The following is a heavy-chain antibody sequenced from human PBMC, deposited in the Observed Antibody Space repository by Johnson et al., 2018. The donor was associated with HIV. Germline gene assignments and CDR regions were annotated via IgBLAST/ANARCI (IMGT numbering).Heavy chain of an antibody. V-gene: IGHV3-7*01. Sequence: VQLVESGGGLVQPGGSLRLSCAASGFTFSRYWMSWVRQAPGKGLEWVANIKQDGSEKYYVDSVKGRLTISSDNAKNSLYLQMNSLRADDTALYYCARGGSMWGRLVLGEKGDAFDIWGQGTMVTVSS. CDR2: IKQDGSEK. CDR1: GFTFSRYW. J-gene: IGHJ3*02. D-gene: IGHD3-16*01. CDR3: ARGGSMWGRLVLGEKGDAFDI.